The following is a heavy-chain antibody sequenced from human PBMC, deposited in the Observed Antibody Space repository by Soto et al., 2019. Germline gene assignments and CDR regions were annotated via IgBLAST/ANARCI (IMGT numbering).Heavy chain of an antibody. Sequence: SETLSLTCTVSGGSISSYYWSWIRQPPGKGLEWIGYIYYSGSTNYNPSLKSRVTISVDTSKNQFSLQMTSVTAADTAVYYFATTSPQTGSRGAAAFDYWGQGTLVTVSS. CDR3: ATTSPQTGSRGAAAFDY. J-gene: IGHJ4*02. D-gene: IGHD1-26*01. CDR1: GGSISSYY. V-gene: IGHV4-59*12. CDR2: IYYSGST.